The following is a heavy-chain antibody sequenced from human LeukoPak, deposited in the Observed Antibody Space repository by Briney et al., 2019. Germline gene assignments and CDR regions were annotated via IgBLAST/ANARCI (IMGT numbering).Heavy chain of an antibody. Sequence: ASVKVSCKASGYTFTVYYMHWVRQAPGQELEWMGWINPNSGGTNYAQKFQGRVTMTRDTSISTAYMELSRLRSDDTALYYCAREILVGDAFDIWGQGTMVTVSS. CDR1: GYTFTVYY. CDR2: INPNSGGT. CDR3: AREILVGDAFDI. J-gene: IGHJ3*02. V-gene: IGHV1-2*02. D-gene: IGHD1-26*01.